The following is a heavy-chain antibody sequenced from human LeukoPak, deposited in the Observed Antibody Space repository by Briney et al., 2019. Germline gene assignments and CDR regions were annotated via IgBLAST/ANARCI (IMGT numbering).Heavy chain of an antibody. CDR3: ARGQKGRRVNTLYYFDY. V-gene: IGHV1-2*02. J-gene: IGHJ4*02. D-gene: IGHD3-22*01. Sequence: ASVKVSCKASGYTFTGYYMHWVRQAPGQGLEWMGWINPNSGGTNYAQKFQGRVTMTRDTSISTAYMELSRLRSDDTAVYHCARGQKGRRVNTLYYFDYWGQGTLVAVSS. CDR2: INPNSGGT. CDR1: GYTFTGYY.